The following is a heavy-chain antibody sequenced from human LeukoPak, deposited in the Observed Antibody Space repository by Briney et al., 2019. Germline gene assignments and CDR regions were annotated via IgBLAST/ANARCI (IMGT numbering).Heavy chain of an antibody. CDR2: ISGSGGST. V-gene: IGHV3-23*01. J-gene: IGHJ4*02. D-gene: IGHD3-10*01. CDR1: GFTFSSYG. Sequence: PGGSLRLSCAASGFTFSSYGMSWVRQAPGKGLEWVSAISGSGGSTYYADSVKGRFTISRDNSKNTLYLQMNSLRAEDTAVYYCASTYYYGSGSYPVHFDYWGQGTLVTVSS. CDR3: ASTYYYGSGSYPVHFDY.